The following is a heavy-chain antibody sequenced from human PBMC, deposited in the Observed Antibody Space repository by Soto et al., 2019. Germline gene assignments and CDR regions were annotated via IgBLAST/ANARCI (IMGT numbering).Heavy chain of an antibody. CDR1: GGSISSGDYY. D-gene: IGHD3-22*01. CDR2: IYYSGGT. V-gene: IGHV4-30-4*01. Sequence: PSETLSLTCTVSGGSISSGDYYWSWIRQPPGKGLEWIGYIYYSGGTYYNPSLKSRVTISVDTSKNQFSLKLSSVTAADTAVYYCARAEYYDSSGYSPGAFDIWGQGTMVTVSS. J-gene: IGHJ3*02. CDR3: ARAEYYDSSGYSPGAFDI.